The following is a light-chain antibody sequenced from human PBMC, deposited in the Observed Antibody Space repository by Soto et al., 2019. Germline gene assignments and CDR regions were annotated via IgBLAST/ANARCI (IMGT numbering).Light chain of an antibody. CDR1: ASVSSN. CDR3: QQYNKRPSWS. CDR2: RAS. Sequence: IVITKCPTTLTVSPGARATLSCSASASVSSNLAGYQQRPGQAPRILIYRASTRATDIPARFSGSGSGTEFTLTISSRQSEDFAVYYCQQYNKRPSWSFGQGTKVDIK. J-gene: IGKJ1*01. V-gene: IGKV3-15*01.